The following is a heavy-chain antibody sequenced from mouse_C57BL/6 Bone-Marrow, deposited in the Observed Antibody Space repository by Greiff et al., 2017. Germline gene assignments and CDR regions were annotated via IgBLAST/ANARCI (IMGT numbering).Heavy chain of an antibody. CDR3: SRGYDTTGYYYAMDY. D-gene: IGHD1-1*01. CDR2: IDPSDSYT. Sequence: QVQLQQPGAELVKPGASVKLSCKASGYTFTSYWMQWVKQRPGQGLEWVGEIDPSDSYTNYNQKFKGKATLTVDTSSRTAYMQLSSLPSEDSAVYYCSRGYDTTGYYYAMDYWGQGTSVTVSS. V-gene: IGHV1-50*01. J-gene: IGHJ4*01. CDR1: GYTFTSYW.